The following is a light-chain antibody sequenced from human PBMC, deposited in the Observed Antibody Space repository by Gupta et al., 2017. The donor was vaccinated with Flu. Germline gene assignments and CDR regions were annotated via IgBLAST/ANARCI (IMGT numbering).Light chain of an antibody. V-gene: IGLV1-44*01. CDR3: SAWDGGVSCPV. J-gene: IGLJ1*01. CDR2: GNN. Sequence: SFAKVGSDAIDVYQHDPGPAPNLLFYGNNHRHPGFPDRFSASRSGTTASLAITGLQPEDEGVYYWSAWDGGVSCPVFGAGTKVTVL. CDR1: FAKVGSDA.